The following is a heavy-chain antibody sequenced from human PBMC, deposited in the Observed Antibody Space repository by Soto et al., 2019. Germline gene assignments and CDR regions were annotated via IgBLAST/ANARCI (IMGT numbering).Heavy chain of an antibody. J-gene: IGHJ6*02. Sequence: ASVKVSCKASGGTFSSYGISWVRQAPGQGLEWVGGIIPIFGTTKNAQRFQDRVTITADDSTGTAYMALNSLTFEDTATYYCALSRCGGDCLGSYSSHYYYGMDVWGQGTTVTVSS. CDR2: IIPIFGTT. V-gene: IGHV1-69*13. D-gene: IGHD2-21*02. CDR1: GGTFSSYG. CDR3: ALSRCGGDCLGSYSSHYYYGMDV.